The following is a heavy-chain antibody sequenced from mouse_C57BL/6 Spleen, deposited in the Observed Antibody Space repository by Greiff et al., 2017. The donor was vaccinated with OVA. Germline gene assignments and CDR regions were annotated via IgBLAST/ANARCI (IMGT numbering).Heavy chain of an antibody. CDR3: ARVRDYDEAVYAMDY. Sequence: QVQLQQPGAELVMPGASVKLSCKASGYTFTSYWMHWVKQRPGQGLEWIGEIDPSDSYTNYNQKFKGKSTLTVDKSSSTAYMQLRSLTSEDSAVYYCARVRDYDEAVYAMDYWGQGTSVTVSS. D-gene: IGHD2-4*01. V-gene: IGHV1-69*01. CDR2: IDPSDSYT. CDR1: GYTFTSYW. J-gene: IGHJ4*01.